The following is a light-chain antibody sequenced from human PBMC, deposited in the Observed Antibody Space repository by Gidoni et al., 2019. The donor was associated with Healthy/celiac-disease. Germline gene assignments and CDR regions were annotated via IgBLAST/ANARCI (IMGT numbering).Light chain of an antibody. J-gene: IGKJ2*01. CDR1: QHISSW. CDR2: KAS. CDR3: QQYNSYSQT. V-gene: IGKV1-5*03. Sequence: DIQMTQSPSTLSASVGDRVTITCRASQHISSWLAWYQQKPGKAPKLLIYKASSLESGVPSRFSGSGSGTEFTLTISSLQPDDFATYYCQQYNSYSQTFGQGNKLEIK.